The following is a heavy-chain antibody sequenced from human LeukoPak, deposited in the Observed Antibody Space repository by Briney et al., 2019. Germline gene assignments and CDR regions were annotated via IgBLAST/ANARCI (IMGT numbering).Heavy chain of an antibody. J-gene: IGHJ4*02. V-gene: IGHV3-30*18. CDR3: AKDLSITGTTLGSDY. CDR1: GFIFSSYG. Sequence: PGGSLRLSCAASGFIFSSYGMHWVRLAPGKGLEWVAVISYDGSNKYYADSVKGRFTISRDNSKNTLYLQMNSPRAEDTAVYYCAKDLSITGTTLGSDYWGQGTRVTVSS. D-gene: IGHD1-7*01. CDR2: ISYDGSNK.